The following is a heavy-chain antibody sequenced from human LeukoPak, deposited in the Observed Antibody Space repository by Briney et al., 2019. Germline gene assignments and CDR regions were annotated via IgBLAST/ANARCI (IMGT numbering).Heavy chain of an antibody. D-gene: IGHD3-10*01. Sequence: PGGSLRLSCAASGFTFSSHAMNWVRQAPGKGLEWVSVFSGSGGSTYYADSVKGRFTISRDNSKNTVYVQMNSLRVEDTAVYYCATSSTTYGSGNYDSRAFEDWGQGTLVTVSS. CDR3: ATSSTTYGSGNYDSRAFED. CDR1: GFTFSSHA. CDR2: FSGSGGST. J-gene: IGHJ4*02. V-gene: IGHV3-23*01.